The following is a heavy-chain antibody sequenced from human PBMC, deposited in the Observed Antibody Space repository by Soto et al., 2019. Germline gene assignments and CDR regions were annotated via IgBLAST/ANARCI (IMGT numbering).Heavy chain of an antibody. V-gene: IGHV4-59*01. D-gene: IGHD6-19*01. CDR3: ARAPYSSGWPDS. CDR2: IYYSGST. CDR1: GGSISSYY. J-gene: IGHJ4*02. Sequence: TSETLSLTCTVSGGSISSYYWSWIRQPPGKGLEWIGYIYYSGSTNYNPSLESRVTISVDTSNKNFSLKLASVTAADTAVYYCARAPYSSGWPDSWGQGTLVTVS.